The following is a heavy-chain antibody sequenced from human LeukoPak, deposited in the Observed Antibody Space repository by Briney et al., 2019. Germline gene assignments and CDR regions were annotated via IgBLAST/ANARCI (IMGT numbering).Heavy chain of an antibody. V-gene: IGHV1-8*01. CDR3: ARDNVDTVPYYYYYMDV. CDR1: GYTFTSYD. Sequence: GASVKVSCKASGYTFTSYDINWVQQAPGQGLEWMGWMNPNSGNTGYAQKFQGRVTMTRNTYISTAYMELSSLRSEDAAVYYFARDNVDTVPYYYYYMDVWGKGTTVTVSS. CDR2: MNPNSGNT. D-gene: IGHD5-18*01. J-gene: IGHJ6*03.